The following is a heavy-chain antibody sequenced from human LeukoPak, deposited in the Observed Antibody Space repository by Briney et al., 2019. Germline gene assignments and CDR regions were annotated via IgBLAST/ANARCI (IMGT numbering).Heavy chain of an antibody. Sequence: PGGSLRLSRVASGLTFSNYGMHWVRQAPGKGLEGVTFIRHDGTEKYYADSVKGRFTISRDNSRNTLYLQVDSLGPEDTAVYYCARLMVGQAGVGATHFDYWGQGTLVSVSS. J-gene: IGHJ4*02. V-gene: IGHV3-30*02. CDR2: IRHDGTEK. CDR3: ARLMVGQAGVGATHFDY. CDR1: GLTFSNYG. D-gene: IGHD1-26*01.